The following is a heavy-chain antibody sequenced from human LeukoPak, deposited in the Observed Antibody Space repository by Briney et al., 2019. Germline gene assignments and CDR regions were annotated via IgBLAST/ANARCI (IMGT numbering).Heavy chain of an antibody. Sequence: PSETLSLTCAVYGGSFSGYYWSWIRQPPGKGLEWIGEINHSGSTNYNPSLKSRVTISVDTSKNQFSLKLSSVTAADTAVYYCARDNCSGGSCYGLDYWGRGTPVTVSS. CDR1: GGSFSGYY. V-gene: IGHV4-34*01. J-gene: IGHJ4*02. D-gene: IGHD2-15*01. CDR3: ARDNCSGGSCYGLDY. CDR2: INHSGST.